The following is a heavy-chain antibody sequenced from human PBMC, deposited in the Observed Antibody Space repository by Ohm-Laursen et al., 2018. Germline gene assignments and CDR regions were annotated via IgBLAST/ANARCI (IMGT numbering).Heavy chain of an antibody. J-gene: IGHJ5*02. CDR1: GYSISSGYF. V-gene: IGHV4-38-2*01. CDR2: IYASGTT. D-gene: IGHD6-19*01. Sequence: PGTLSLTCAVSGYSISSGYFWGWIRQPAGKGLEWIGRIYASGTTYYNPSPTSPVTMSLDTSKNQFSLKLSSVTAADTAVYYCARYNIGSWFDPRGQGTLVTVSS. CDR3: ARYNIGSWFDP.